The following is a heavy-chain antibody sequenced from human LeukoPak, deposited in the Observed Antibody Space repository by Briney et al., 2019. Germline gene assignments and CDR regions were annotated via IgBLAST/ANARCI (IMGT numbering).Heavy chain of an antibody. CDR2: INHSGST. CDR3: ARGTGIGGATAFDY. CDR1: GGSFSGYY. J-gene: IGHJ4*02. D-gene: IGHD1-26*01. Sequence: SETLSLTCAGYGGSFSGYYRSWIRQPPGKGLEWIGEINHSGSTNYNPSLKSRVTISVDTSKNQFSLKLSSVTAADTAVYYCARGTGIGGATAFDYWGQGTLVTVSS. V-gene: IGHV4-34*01.